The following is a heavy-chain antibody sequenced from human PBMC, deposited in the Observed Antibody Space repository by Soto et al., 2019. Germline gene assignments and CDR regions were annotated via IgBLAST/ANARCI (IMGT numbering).Heavy chain of an antibody. CDR1: GFTFNSYA. CDR2: ISSDGSRK. D-gene: IGHD2-2*01. CDR3: AKGQHCSSTSCYFYYYGVDV. J-gene: IGHJ6*02. Sequence: PGGSLRLSCAASGFTFNSYAMHWVRQAPGKGLEWVAVISSDGSRKYYADSVKGRLTISRDNTKNTLYLQMNSLRAEDAAIYYCAKGQHCSSTSCYFYYYGVDVWGQGTTVXVSS. V-gene: IGHV3-30*18.